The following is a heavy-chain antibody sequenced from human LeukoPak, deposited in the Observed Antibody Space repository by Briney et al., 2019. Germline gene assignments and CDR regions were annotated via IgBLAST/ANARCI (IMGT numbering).Heavy chain of an antibody. CDR2: IYYSRST. CDR3: ARDGGGAAAANLAFDI. D-gene: IGHD6-13*01. Sequence: PSETLSLTCDVSGVSISSGGYAWTWIRQPPGRGLEWIGYIYYSRSTFYNPSLKSRATISVDTSKNQVSLNLTSVTAADTAVYYCARDGGGAAAANLAFDIWGQGTMVTVSS. J-gene: IGHJ3*02. CDR1: GVSISSGGYA. V-gene: IGHV4-30-4*07.